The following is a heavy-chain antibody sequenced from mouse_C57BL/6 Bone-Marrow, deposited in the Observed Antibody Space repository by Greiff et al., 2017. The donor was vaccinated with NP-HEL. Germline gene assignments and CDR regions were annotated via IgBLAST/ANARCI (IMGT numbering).Heavy chain of an antibody. CDR3: ARGRQLRLPWFDY. Sequence: QVQLKESGAELVKPGASVKISCKASGYAFSSYWMNWVKQRPGKGLEWIGQIYPGDGDTNYNGKFKGKATLTADKSSSTAYMQLSSLTSEDSAVYFCARGRQLRLPWFDYWGQGTTLTVSS. D-gene: IGHD3-2*02. J-gene: IGHJ2*01. CDR1: GYAFSSYW. V-gene: IGHV1-80*01. CDR2: IYPGDGDT.